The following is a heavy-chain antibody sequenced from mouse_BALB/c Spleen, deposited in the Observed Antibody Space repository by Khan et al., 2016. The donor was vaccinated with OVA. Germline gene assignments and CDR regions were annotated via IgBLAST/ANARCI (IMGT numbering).Heavy chain of an antibody. CDR1: GFTFSSFG. CDR2: ISSGGSYP. Sequence: EVELVESGGALVKPGGSLKLSCAAAGFTFSSFGMSWVRQTPDKRLEWVATISSGGSYPYYPDSVKGRFTISRDNAKNTLYLQMSSLRSEDTAMYYCARRYGHVPMDYWGQGTSVTVSS. J-gene: IGHJ4*01. V-gene: IGHV5-6*02. D-gene: IGHD2-2*01. CDR3: ARRYGHVPMDY.